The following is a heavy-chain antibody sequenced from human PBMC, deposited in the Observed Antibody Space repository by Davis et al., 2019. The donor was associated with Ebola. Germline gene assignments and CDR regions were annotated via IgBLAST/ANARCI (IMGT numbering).Heavy chain of an antibody. V-gene: IGHV1-69*13. CDR2: VYVHYSA. D-gene: IGHD2/OR15-2a*01. Sequence: SVKVSCKASGYTFTSYYMHWVRQAPGQGLEWMGGVYVHYSANYAQKFQGRITITADESTAYLELRSLRSEDTAVYYCARYCNSPTCRQYSYFGMDAWGQGTTVTVSS. J-gene: IGHJ6*02. CDR3: ARYCNSPTCRQYSYFGMDA. CDR1: GYTFTSYY.